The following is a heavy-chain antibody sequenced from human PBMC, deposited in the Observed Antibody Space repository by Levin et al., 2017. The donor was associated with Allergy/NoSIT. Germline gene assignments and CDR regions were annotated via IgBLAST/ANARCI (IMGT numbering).Heavy chain of an antibody. Sequence: LSLPCAASGFTFRKYWIHWVRQVPGKGLVWVSRVNSDGTTTNYAESVKGRFTISRDNAKSTVYLQMNSLRGEDTAVYYCARSQYSGSYMDYWGQGTLVTVSS. CDR2: VNSDGTTT. D-gene: IGHD1-26*01. V-gene: IGHV3-74*01. CDR1: GFTFRKYW. CDR3: ARSQYSGSYMDY. J-gene: IGHJ4*02.